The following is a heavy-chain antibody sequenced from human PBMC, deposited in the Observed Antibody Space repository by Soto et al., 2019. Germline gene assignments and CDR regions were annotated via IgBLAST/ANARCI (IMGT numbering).Heavy chain of an antibody. Sequence: GESLKISCKGSGYSFTSYWISWVRQMPGKGLEWMGRIDPSDSYTNYSPSFQGHVTISRDNSKNTLYLQMNSLRAEDTAVYYCAKEQRGYSYGYGILGYYYYGMDVWGQGTTVTVSS. D-gene: IGHD5-18*01. CDR3: AKEQRGYSYGYGILGYYYYGMDV. J-gene: IGHJ6*02. CDR1: GYSFTSYW. CDR2: IDPSDSYT. V-gene: IGHV5-10-1*01.